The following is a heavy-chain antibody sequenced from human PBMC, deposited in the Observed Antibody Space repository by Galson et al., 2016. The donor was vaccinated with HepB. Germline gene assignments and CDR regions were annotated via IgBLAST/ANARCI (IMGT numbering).Heavy chain of an antibody. V-gene: IGHV3-30*18. CDR3: AKVRSGGWGSFLDF. CDR2: ISFDGSKT. D-gene: IGHD3-10*01. CDR1: GFTFSSVG. Sequence: SLRLSCAASGFTFSSVGMHWVRQAPGKGLEWVLFISFDGSKTYYADSVRGRFTVSRDNSKDTLNLEMNSLRDEDTAVYYCAKVRSGGWGSFLDFWGQGTLVTVSS. J-gene: IGHJ4*02.